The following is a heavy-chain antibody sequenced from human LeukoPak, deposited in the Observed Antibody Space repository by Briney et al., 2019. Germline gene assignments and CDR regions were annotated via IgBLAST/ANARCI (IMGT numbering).Heavy chain of an antibody. V-gene: IGHV4-39*01. D-gene: IGHD3-16*02. Sequence: SETLSLTCTVSGGSISDSIHAWVWIRQPPGKGLERIGSIYSSGTTYYNPSLKTRATVFVDTSKNQFSLKLRSVTAADTAVYYCARYRYDPNWFDPWGQGTLVTVSS. J-gene: IGHJ5*02. CDR2: IYSSGTT. CDR3: ARYRYDPNWFDP. CDR1: GGSISDSIHA.